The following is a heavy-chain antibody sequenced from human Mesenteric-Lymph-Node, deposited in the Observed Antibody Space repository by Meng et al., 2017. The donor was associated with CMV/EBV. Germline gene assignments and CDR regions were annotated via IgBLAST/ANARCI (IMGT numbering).Heavy chain of an antibody. CDR2: ISYSGTT. J-gene: IGHJ4*02. CDR3: ARTSSGMRFLED. D-gene: IGHD3-3*01. CDR1: GGSISRSSYY. V-gene: IGHV4-61*05. Sequence: GSLRLSCTVSGGSISRSSYYWGWIRQTPGKGLEWIGYISYSGTTNYNPSLKSRVTISVDTSRKQFSLKLTSVTAADTAVYLCARTSSGMRFLEDWGQGTLVTVSS.